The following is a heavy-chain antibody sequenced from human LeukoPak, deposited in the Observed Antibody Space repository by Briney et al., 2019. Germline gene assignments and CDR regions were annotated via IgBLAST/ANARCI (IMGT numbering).Heavy chain of an antibody. V-gene: IGHV3-9*01. CDR2: ISWNSGSI. J-gene: IGHJ3*02. D-gene: IGHD2-21*02. CDR3: AKAGPPYCGGDCSPDDAFDI. CDR1: GFTFDDYA. Sequence: GGSLRLSCAASGFTFDDYAMHWARQAPGKGLKWVSGISWNSGSIGYADSVKGRFTISRDNAKNSLYLQMNSLRAEDTALYYCAKAGPPYCGGDCSPDDAFDIWGQGTMVTVSS.